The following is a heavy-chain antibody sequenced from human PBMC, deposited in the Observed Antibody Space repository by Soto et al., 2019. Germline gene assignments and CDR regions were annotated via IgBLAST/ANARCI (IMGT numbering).Heavy chain of an antibody. D-gene: IGHD6-19*01. J-gene: IGHJ4*02. V-gene: IGHV3-23*01. Sequence: GGSLRLSCAASGFTFSSYAMNWARQGPGKGLEWVSVISGSGGSTYYADSVKGRFTISRDNSKNTLYLQMNSLRAEDTAVYYCASRSSGWYFDYRGQGTLVTVHS. CDR3: ASRSSGWYFDY. CDR1: GFTFSSYA. CDR2: ISGSGGST.